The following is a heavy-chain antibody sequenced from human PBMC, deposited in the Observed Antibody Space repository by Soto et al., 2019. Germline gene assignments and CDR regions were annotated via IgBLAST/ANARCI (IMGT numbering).Heavy chain of an antibody. J-gene: IGHJ4*02. V-gene: IGHV3-23*01. CDR3: AKVKSWQQFALDY. D-gene: IGHD6-13*01. CDR1: GFTFSSYA. Sequence: EVQLLESGGGLVQPGGSLRLSCAASGFTFSSYAMSWVRQAPGKGLEWVSAISGSGGSTYYADSVKGRFTISRDNSKNTLYLQMNSLRAEETAVYYCAKVKSWQQFALDYWGQGTLVTVSS. CDR2: ISGSGGST.